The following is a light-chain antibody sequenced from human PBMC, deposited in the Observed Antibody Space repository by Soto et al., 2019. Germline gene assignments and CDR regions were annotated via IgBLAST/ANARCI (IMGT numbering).Light chain of an antibody. J-gene: IGLJ1*01. Sequence: QPVLTQPRSVSGSPGQSVTISCTGTSSVIGGYNYVSWYQQHPGKAPKLMIYTVTKRPSGVPDRFSGSKSDNPASLTISGLQADDEADYYCCSYAGSSSYVFGTGTKVTVL. V-gene: IGLV2-11*01. CDR3: CSYAGSSSYV. CDR2: TVT. CDR1: SSVIGGYNY.